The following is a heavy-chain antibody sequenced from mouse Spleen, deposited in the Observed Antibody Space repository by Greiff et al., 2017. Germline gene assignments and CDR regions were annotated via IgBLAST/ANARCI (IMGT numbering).Heavy chain of an antibody. D-gene: IGHD2-1*01. CDR2: IWSDGST. CDR1: GFSLTSYG. J-gene: IGHJ4*01. V-gene: IGHV2-6*02. CDR3: ARQGVYYGNPHAMDY. Sequence: QVQLQQSGPGLVQPSQSLSITCTVSGFSLTSYGVHWVRQPPGKGLEWLVVIWSDGSTTYNSALKSRLSISKDNSKSQVFLKMNSLQTDDTAMYYCARQGVYYGNPHAMDYWGQGTSVTVSS.